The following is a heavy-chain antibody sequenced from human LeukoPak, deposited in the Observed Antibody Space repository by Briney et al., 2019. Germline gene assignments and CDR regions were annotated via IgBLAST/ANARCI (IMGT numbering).Heavy chain of an antibody. D-gene: IGHD5-12*01. Sequence: SETLSLTCTVSGGSISSYYWSWIRQPPGKGLEWIGYIYYSGSTNYNPSLKSRVTISVDTSKNQFSLKLSSVTAADTAVYYCARVGRGFRMPLGDWGQGTLVTVSS. V-gene: IGHV4-59*01. J-gene: IGHJ4*02. CDR3: ARVGRGFRMPLGD. CDR1: GGSISSYY. CDR2: IYYSGST.